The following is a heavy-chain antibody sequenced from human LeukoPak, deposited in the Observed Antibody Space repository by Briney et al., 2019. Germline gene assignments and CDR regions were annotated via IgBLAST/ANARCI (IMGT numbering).Heavy chain of an antibody. D-gene: IGHD3-3*02. Sequence: ASVKVSCKASGYTFTSYDINWVRQATGQGLEWMGWMNPNSGNTGYAQKFQGRVTMTRNTSISTAYMEPSSLRSEDTAVYYCAKSFSSSYYYYGMDVWGQGTTVTVSS. CDR2: MNPNSGNT. V-gene: IGHV1-8*01. CDR3: AKSFSSSYYYYGMDV. CDR1: GYTFTSYD. J-gene: IGHJ6*02.